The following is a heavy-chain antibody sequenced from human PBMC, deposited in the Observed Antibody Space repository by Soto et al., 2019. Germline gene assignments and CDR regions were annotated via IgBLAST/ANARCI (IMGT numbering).Heavy chain of an antibody. Sequence: SETLSLTCTVSGGFISSSSYYWVWIRQPPGKGLEWIGSIYYSGSTYYNPSLKSRVTISVDTSKNQFSLKLSSVTAADTAVYYCASYELGARPSALDYWCKGILVTVSS. J-gene: IGHJ4*02. CDR2: IYYSGST. CDR1: GGFISSSSYY. D-gene: IGHD6-6*01. V-gene: IGHV4-39*01. CDR3: ASYELGARPSALDY.